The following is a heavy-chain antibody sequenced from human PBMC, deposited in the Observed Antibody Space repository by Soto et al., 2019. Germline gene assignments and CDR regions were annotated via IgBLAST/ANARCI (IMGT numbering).Heavy chain of an antibody. CDR1: GVSISSNYY. CDR3: VRSFGWYAIDY. V-gene: IGHV4-4*02. CDR2: ISHIGSV. D-gene: IGHD6-19*01. Sequence: QVLLQESGPGLVQPSGTLSLSCAVSGVSISSNYYWGWVRQSPGKGLEWLGDISHIGSVNYSPSLISRVTLSMDRSENQFSLKLNSVTAADTAVYYCVRSFGWYAIDYCVQGTLVIVSS. J-gene: IGHJ4*02.